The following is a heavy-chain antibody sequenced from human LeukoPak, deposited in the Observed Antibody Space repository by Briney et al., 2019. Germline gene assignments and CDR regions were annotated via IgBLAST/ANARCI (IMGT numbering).Heavy chain of an antibody. CDR3: ARSGGLGTYYPNWFDP. Sequence: SETLSLTCTVSGGSISSDTYSWGWGREPAGRGLEWSVRIYTSGSTNSNPSLNSPVTISVVTSKNHFSLKLLSVTAADTAFYYCARSGGLGTYYPNWFDPWGQGPLVTVSS. CDR1: GGSISSDTYS. D-gene: IGHD3-10*01. J-gene: IGHJ5*02. V-gene: IGHV4-61*02. CDR2: IYTSGST.